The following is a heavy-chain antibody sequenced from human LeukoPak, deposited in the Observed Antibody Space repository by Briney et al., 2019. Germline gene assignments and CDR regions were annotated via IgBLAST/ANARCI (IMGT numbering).Heavy chain of an antibody. CDR2: ISADGGST. V-gene: IGHV3-43*02. J-gene: IGHJ4*02. Sequence: PGGSLRLSCAASGITFSSYWMHWVRQPPGKGLEWVSLISADGGSTFSADSVKGRFSISRDNSKNSLYLQMNSLRSEDTAMYYCAKESGKFDYWGQGTLVAVSS. CDR3: AKESGKFDY. CDR1: GITFSSYW.